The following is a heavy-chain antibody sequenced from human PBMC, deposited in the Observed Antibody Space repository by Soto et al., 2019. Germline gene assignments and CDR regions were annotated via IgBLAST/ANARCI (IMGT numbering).Heavy chain of an antibody. Sequence: WTWIRQPPGKGLEWIGYISHTGITNYNSSLKSRVTMSVDTSKNQFSLRVSSLTAADTAVYYCARKEYYFDYWGQGILVTVSS. J-gene: IGHJ4*02. D-gene: IGHD3-10*01. CDR3: ARKEYYFDY. CDR2: ISHTGIT. V-gene: IGHV4-59*01.